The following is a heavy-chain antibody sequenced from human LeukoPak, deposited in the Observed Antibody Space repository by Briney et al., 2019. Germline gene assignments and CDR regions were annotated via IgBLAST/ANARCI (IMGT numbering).Heavy chain of an antibody. J-gene: IGHJ4*02. CDR2: MNPNSGNT. CDR1: GYTFTSYD. Sequence: GESLKISCKGSGYTFTSYDINWVRQATGQGLEWMGWMNPNSGNTGYAQKFQGRVTMTRNTSISTAYMELSSLRSEDTAVYYCAGSRGGSYYFDYWGQGTLVTVSS. CDR3: AGSRGGSYYFDY. D-gene: IGHD1-26*01. V-gene: IGHV1-8*01.